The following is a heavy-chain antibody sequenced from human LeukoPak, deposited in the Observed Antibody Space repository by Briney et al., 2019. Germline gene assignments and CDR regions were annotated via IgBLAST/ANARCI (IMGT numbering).Heavy chain of an antibody. V-gene: IGHV1-2*06. D-gene: IGHD1-26*01. CDR3: ARVVGASEYFQH. J-gene: IGHJ1*01. Sequence: ASXKVSCKDSGYTFTGYYMHWVRQAPGQGLEWMGRINPNSGGTNYAQKFQGRVTITRDTAISTAYMELSRLRSDDTAVYYCARVVGASEYFQHWGQGTLVTVSS. CDR1: GYTFTGYY. CDR2: INPNSGGT.